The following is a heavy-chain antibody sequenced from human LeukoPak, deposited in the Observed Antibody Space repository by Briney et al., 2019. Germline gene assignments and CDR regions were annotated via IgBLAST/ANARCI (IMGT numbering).Heavy chain of an antibody. D-gene: IGHD2-21*02. Sequence: SVKVSCKASGGTFSSYAISWARQAPGQGLEWMGGIIPMFGTANYAQKFQGRVTITADESTSTAYMELSSLRSEDTAVYYCARARSNCGGDCYREYFQHWGQGTLVTVSS. V-gene: IGHV1-69*13. CDR2: IIPMFGTA. CDR1: GGTFSSYA. CDR3: ARARSNCGGDCYREYFQH. J-gene: IGHJ1*01.